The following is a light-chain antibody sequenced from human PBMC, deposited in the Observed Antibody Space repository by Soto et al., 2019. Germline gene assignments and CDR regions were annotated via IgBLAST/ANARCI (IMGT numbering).Light chain of an antibody. J-gene: IGKJ5*01. CDR2: DVS. Sequence: EVVMTQSPATLSVSPGERATLSCKASESARSSLGWYQQKPGQPPRLLIHDVSIRATGIPARFNGSGSGTEFTLTISSLQSEDFATYYCQQYKSYSPITFGQGTRLESK. V-gene: IGKV3-15*01. CDR1: ESARSS. CDR3: QQYKSYSPIT.